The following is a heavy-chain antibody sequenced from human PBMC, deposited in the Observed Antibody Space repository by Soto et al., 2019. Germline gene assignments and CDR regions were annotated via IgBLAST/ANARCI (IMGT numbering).Heavy chain of an antibody. CDR2: IISIFGTA. CDR3: GVFGSGNYYYGMDV. D-gene: IGHD6-6*01. V-gene: IGHV1-69*12. CDR1: GGTFSSYA. Sequence: QVQLVQSGAEVKKPGSSVKVSCKASGGTFSSYAISWVRQAPGQGLKWMGGIISIFGTANYAQKFQGRVTITADESTSTAYMELSSLRSEDTAVYYCGVFGSGNYYYGMDVWGQGTTVTVSS. J-gene: IGHJ6*02.